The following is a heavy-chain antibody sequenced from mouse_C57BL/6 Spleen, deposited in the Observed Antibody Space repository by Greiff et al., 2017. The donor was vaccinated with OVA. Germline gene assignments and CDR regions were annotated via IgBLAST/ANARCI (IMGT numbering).Heavy chain of an antibody. CDR3: ARERSYAMDY. CDR1: GFTFSDYY. CDR2: INYDGSST. Sequence: EVQLVESEGGLVQPGSSMKLSCTASGFTFSDYYMAWVRQVPEKGLEWVANINYDGSSTYYLDSLKSRFIISRDNAKNILYLQMSSLKSEDTATYYCARERSYAMDYWGQGTSVTVSS. J-gene: IGHJ4*01. V-gene: IGHV5-16*01.